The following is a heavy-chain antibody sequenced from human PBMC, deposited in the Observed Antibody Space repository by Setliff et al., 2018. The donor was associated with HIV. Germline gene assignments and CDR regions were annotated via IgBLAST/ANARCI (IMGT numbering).Heavy chain of an antibody. J-gene: IGHJ4*02. CDR3: ARLPYSSGWYLDY. V-gene: IGHV4-39*07. D-gene: IGHD6-19*01. CDR2: IYWSGLT. Sequence: SETLSLTCTVSGDSVSSRSYYWGWIRQTPGKGLEWIGSIYWSGLTFYNPSLKSRVTISVDTSKNQFSLKLSSVTAADTAVYYCARLPYSSGWYLDYWGQGTLVTVSS. CDR1: GDSVSSRSYY.